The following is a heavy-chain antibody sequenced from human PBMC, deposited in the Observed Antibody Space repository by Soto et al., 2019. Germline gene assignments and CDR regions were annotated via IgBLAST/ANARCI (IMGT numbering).Heavy chain of an antibody. CDR1: GYTFTSYG. CDR3: AREREYDFWSGYVYYMEV. D-gene: IGHD3-3*01. Sequence: ASVKVSCKASGYTFTSYGISWVRQAPGQGLEWMGWISAYNGNTNYAQKLQGRVTMTTDTSTSTAYMELRSLRSDDTAVYYCAREREYDFWSGYVYYMEVWGKGTTVTVSS. J-gene: IGHJ6*03. CDR2: ISAYNGNT. V-gene: IGHV1-18*01.